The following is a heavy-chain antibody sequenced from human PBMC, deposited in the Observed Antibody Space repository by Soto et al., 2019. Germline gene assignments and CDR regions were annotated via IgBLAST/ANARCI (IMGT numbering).Heavy chain of an antibody. CDR3: ARYIFGQGFIS. CDR2: MHANTGLT. CDR1: GSTFSTLD. Sequence: QVQLVQSGAEVKKPGASVKVSCKASGSTFSTLDLNWVRQAPGQGLDWMGWMHANTGLTGHAQKFQGRLSMTRDTSISTAYMELTSLSAGDTAVYYCARYIFGQGFISWGQGTLVTVSS. V-gene: IGHV1-8*01. D-gene: IGHD3-10*01. J-gene: IGHJ4*02.